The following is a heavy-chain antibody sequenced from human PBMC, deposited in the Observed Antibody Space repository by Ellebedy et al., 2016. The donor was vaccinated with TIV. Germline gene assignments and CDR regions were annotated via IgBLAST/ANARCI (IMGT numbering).Heavy chain of an antibody. Sequence: SETLSLTCTVSGGSISSSSYYWGWIRQPPGKGLEWIGSIYYSGSTNYNPSLKSRVTISVDTSKNQFSLKLSSVTAADTAVYYCAKDPVVVPAAIPQYFQHWGQGTLVTVSS. CDR3: AKDPVVVPAAIPQYFQH. J-gene: IGHJ1*01. D-gene: IGHD2-2*02. CDR1: GGSISSSSYY. V-gene: IGHV4-39*07. CDR2: IYYSGST.